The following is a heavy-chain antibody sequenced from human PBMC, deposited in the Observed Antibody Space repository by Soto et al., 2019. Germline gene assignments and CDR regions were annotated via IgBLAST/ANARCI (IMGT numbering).Heavy chain of an antibody. J-gene: IGHJ6*02. CDR1: GFTFSSYG. CDR2: IWYDGSNK. D-gene: IGHD2-2*03. Sequence: QVQLVESGGGVVQPGRSLRLSCAASGFTFSSYGMHWARQAPGKGLEWVAVIWYDGSNKYYADSVKGRFTISRDNSKNTLYLQMNSLRAEDTAVYYCARVDPKYYYYYGMDVWGQGTTVTVSS. V-gene: IGHV3-33*01. CDR3: ARVDPKYYYYYGMDV.